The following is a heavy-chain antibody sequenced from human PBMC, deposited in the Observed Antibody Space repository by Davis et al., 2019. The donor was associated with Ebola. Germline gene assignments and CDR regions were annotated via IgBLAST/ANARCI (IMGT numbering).Heavy chain of an antibody. D-gene: IGHD6-13*01. Sequence: GESLKISCAASGFTFSSYAMHWVRQAPGKGLEWVAVISYDGSNKYYADSVKGRFTISRDNSKNTLYLQMNSLRAEDTAVYYCARGNAGPIAAAGYYLDYWGQGTLATVSS. CDR1: GFTFSSYA. J-gene: IGHJ4*02. CDR2: ISYDGSNK. CDR3: ARGNAGPIAAAGYYLDY. V-gene: IGHV3-30-3*01.